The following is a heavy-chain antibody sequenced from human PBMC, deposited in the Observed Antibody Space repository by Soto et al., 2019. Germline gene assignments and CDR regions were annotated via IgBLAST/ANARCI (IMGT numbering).Heavy chain of an antibody. J-gene: IGHJ4*02. V-gene: IGHV4-4*07. CDR1: GGSISSYY. D-gene: IGHD1-7*01. CDR3: ATDPNWNYSFEY. CDR2: SYTSGST. Sequence: SETLSLTCTVSGGSISSYYWSCIRQPAGKGLEWIGRSYTSGSTNYNPSLKRRVTMSVDTSKNQFSLKLSSVSAADTAVYSCATDPNWNYSFEYWGQGTMVTVSS.